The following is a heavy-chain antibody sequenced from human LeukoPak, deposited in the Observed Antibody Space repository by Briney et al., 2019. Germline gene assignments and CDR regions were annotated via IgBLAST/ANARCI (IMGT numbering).Heavy chain of an antibody. CDR1: GYTFTNYG. D-gene: IGHD5-18*01. CDR2: ISAYNGNT. Sequence: GASVKVSCKTSGYTFTNYGISWVRQAPGQGLEWVGWISAYNGNTNYAQKLQGRVTLTTDTSTSTAYMELRNLRSDDTAVYCCARGPRGYSYGYKEYWGQGTLVTVSS. V-gene: IGHV1-18*04. J-gene: IGHJ4*02. CDR3: ARGPRGYSYGYKEY.